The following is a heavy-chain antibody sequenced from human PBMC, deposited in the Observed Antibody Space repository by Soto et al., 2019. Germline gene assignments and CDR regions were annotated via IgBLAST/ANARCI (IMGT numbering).Heavy chain of an antibody. CDR1: GFSFSLFW. CDR2: INEDGSEK. V-gene: IGHV3-7*03. D-gene: IGHD1-20*01. Sequence: EVQLAESGGGLVQPGGSLRLSCAASGFSFSLFWMSWVRQTPGKGLEWVANINEDGSEKCFADSVKGRFPMSIHHANNSPFRQVNSLTTAYTAGNYCAGTVWPQSAYFFDCWGKGTLVTVS. J-gene: IGHJ4*02. CDR3: AGTVWPQSAYFFDC.